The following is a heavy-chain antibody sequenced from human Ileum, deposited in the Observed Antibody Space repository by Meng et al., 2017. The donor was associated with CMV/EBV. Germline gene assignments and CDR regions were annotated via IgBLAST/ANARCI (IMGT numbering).Heavy chain of an antibody. Sequence: NWWSWVRQPPGKGLEWIGEIYHSGSTNYNPSLKSRVTISVDKSKNQFSLKLSSVTAADTAVYYCARDRTPYYYDSSGYRKYWYLDLWGRGTLVTVSS. V-gene: IGHV4-4*02. CDR3: ARDRTPYYYDSSGYRKYWYLDL. J-gene: IGHJ2*01. D-gene: IGHD3-22*01. CDR1: NW. CDR2: IYHSGST.